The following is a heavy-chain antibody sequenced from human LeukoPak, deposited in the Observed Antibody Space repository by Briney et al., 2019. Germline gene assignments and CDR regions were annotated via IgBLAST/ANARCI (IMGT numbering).Heavy chain of an antibody. Sequence: GASVKVSCKASGGTFSSYAISWVRQAPGQGLEWMGRIIPIFGTANYAQKFQGRVTITTDESTSTAYMELSSLRSEDTAVYYCASPDLHYREYFQHWGQGTLVTVSS. CDR1: GGTFSSYA. J-gene: IGHJ1*01. D-gene: IGHD3-10*01. V-gene: IGHV1-69*05. CDR3: ASPDLHYREYFQH. CDR2: IIPIFGTA.